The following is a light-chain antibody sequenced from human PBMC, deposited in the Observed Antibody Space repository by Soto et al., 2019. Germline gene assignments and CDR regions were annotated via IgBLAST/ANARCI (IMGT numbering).Light chain of an antibody. CDR3: AAWDDSLNGVV. CDR2: SDD. Sequence: QSVLTQPPSASATPGQRVTISCSGSSSNIGTNTVNWYHQLPGTAPKLLIHSDDQWPSGVPDRFSGSKSGTSASLAISGLQSEDEADYYCAAWDDSLNGVVFGGGTKLTVL. CDR1: SSNIGTNT. J-gene: IGLJ3*02. V-gene: IGLV1-44*01.